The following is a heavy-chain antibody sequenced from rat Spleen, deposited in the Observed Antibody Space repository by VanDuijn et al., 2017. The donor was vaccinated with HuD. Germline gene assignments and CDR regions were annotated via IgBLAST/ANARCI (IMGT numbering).Heavy chain of an antibody. Sequence: EVQLVESGGGLVQPGRSMKLSCAASGFTFSMYYMAWVRQAPTKGLEWVASIRTGGGDTYYRDSVRGRFTISRDTAQNTLYLQMDSLRSEDTATYYCAKDKGEYNNLFDYWGQGVMVTVSS. V-gene: IGHV5-25*01. J-gene: IGHJ2*01. D-gene: IGHD1-10*01. CDR1: GFTFSMYY. CDR3: AKDKGEYNNLFDY. CDR2: IRTGGGDT.